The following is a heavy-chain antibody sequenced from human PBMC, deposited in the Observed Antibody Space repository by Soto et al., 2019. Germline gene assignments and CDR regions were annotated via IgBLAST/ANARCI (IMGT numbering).Heavy chain of an antibody. CDR3: ARQDGSAYYYFDS. Sequence: EVQLVQSGAEVKKSGESLKISCKGSGYSFTNYWIGWVRQMPGKGLEWMGIIYPGDSDTRYSPSFQGQVTISADKSISTAYLKWSSLKASDTAMYYCARQDGSAYYYFDSWGQGTLVTVSS. CDR1: GYSFTNYW. CDR2: IYPGDSDT. J-gene: IGHJ4*02. D-gene: IGHD3-22*01. V-gene: IGHV5-51*01.